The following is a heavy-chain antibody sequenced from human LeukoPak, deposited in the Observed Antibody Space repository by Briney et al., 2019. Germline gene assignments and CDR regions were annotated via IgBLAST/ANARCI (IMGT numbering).Heavy chain of an antibody. CDR1: GFPFRTYA. J-gene: IGHJ4*02. CDR3: ARAHAEQWLVPAL. D-gene: IGHD6-19*01. CDR2: ISYDGSTK. V-gene: IGHV3-30-3*01. Sequence: GGSLRLSCAASGFPFRTYAMHWVRQAPGKGLEWVSVISYDGSTKYYADSVKGRFTISRDNSNNALSLQMNCLRAEDTAVYYCARAHAEQWLVPALWGQGTLVTVSS.